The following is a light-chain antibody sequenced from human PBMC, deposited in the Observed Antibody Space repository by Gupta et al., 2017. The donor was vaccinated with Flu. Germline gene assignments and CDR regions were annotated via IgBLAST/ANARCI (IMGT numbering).Light chain of an antibody. CDR2: ANN. J-gene: IGLJ2*01. CDR1: SSNIGSNT. CDR3: AAGDYSRNGQV. V-gene: IGLV1-44*01. Sequence: SALPPPPPASRTPGPRVTISCSGSSSNIGSNTVNWYQQHPGTTPNLLIYANNQRPSGVPDRFSVSKSGTTAALSISGRQVEDEADYYCAAGDYSRNGQVFGGGTKLTVL.